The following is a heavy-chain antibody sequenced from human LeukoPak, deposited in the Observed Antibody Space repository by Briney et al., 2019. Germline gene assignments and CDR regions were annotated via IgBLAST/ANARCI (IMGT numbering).Heavy chain of an antibody. CDR1: GFTFSSYW. V-gene: IGHV3-74*01. Sequence: GGSLRLSCAASGFTFSSYWMHWVRQAPGKGLVWVSRINSDGSWTSYADSVKGRFTVSKDNAKNTVYLQMNSLRAEDTAVYYCVSFYETYWGRGTLVTVSS. CDR2: INSDGSWT. J-gene: IGHJ4*02. CDR3: VSFYETY. D-gene: IGHD2/OR15-2a*01.